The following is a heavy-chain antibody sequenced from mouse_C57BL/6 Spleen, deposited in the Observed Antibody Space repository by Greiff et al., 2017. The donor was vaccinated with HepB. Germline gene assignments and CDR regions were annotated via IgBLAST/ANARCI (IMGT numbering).Heavy chain of an antibody. CDR1: GYTFTDYY. CDR2: INPNNGGT. Sequence: EVQLQQSGPELVKPGASVKISCKASGYTFTDYYMNWVKQSHGKSLEWIGDINPNNGGTSYNQKFKGKATLTVDKSSSTAYMELRSLTSEDSAVYYCARSDSKKDAMDYWGQGTSVTVSS. D-gene: IGHD2-5*01. V-gene: IGHV1-26*01. J-gene: IGHJ4*01. CDR3: ARSDSKKDAMDY.